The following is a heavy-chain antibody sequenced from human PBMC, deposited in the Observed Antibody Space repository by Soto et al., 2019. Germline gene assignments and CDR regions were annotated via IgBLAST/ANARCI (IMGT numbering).Heavy chain of an antibody. V-gene: IGHV2-5*01. CDR1: GFSLSTSGVG. J-gene: IGHJ6*02. Sequence: SGPTLVNPTQTLTLTCTFSGFSLSTSGVGVGWIRQPPGKALEWVALIYWNGDKRYSASLRSRLTITKDTAKNQVVLTLSNLDPVDTATYYCVRQTTGSLIVPVAITPYYYLGFDVWGQGXSVTVYS. CDR2: IYWNGDK. D-gene: IGHD2-2*01. CDR3: VRQTTGSLIVPVAITPYYYLGFDV.